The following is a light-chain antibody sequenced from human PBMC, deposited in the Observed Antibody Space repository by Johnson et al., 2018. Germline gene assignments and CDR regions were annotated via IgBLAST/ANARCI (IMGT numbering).Light chain of an antibody. V-gene: IGLV1-51*02. CDR2: ENN. CDR1: SSNIGNNY. J-gene: IGLJ1*01. Sequence: QSVLTQPPSVSAAPGQKVTISCSGSSSNIGNNYVSWYQQLPGTAPKLLIYENNKRPSGIPDRFSGSKSGTSATLGITGLQTGDEADYYCGTWDSLLIVGNVCGAGTKVPVL. CDR3: GTWDSLLIVGNV.